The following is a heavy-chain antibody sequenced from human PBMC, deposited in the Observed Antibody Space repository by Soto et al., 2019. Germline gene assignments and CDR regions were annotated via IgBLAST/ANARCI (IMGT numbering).Heavy chain of an antibody. CDR3: ATRGCSSATCYLEAAFDI. D-gene: IGHD2-2*01. Sequence: EVQLLESGGGLVRPGGSLRLSCAASEFTFSSYAMSWVRQAPGKGLEWVSAISDIGGSTYYADSVKGRFTISRDNSKNTLSLQMNSLRAEDTAVYYCATRGCSSATCYLEAAFDIWGQGTMVTVSS. V-gene: IGHV3-23*01. CDR2: ISDIGGST. J-gene: IGHJ3*02. CDR1: EFTFSSYA.